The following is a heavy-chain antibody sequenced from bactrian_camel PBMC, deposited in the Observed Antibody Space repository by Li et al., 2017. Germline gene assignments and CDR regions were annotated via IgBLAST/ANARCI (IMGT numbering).Heavy chain of an antibody. CDR3: AKALGAGNYYTGEYGY. V-gene: IGHV3S1*01. Sequence: HVQLVESGGGLVQPGGSPTLSCAPSGFIFSDMWVHWVRQAPGKGLEWVSTIYTGDGRTKSADSVKGRFTMSRDNDKNMLYLQMNSLKSEDTALYYCAKALGAGNYYTGEYGYWGQGTQVTVS. CDR2: IYTGDGRT. D-gene: IGHD2*01. J-gene: IGHJ4*01. CDR1: GFIFSDMW.